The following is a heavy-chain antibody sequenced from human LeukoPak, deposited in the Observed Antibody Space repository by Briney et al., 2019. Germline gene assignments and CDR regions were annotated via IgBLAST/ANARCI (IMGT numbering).Heavy chain of an antibody. CDR1: GPTFSSYW. CDR3: ARAPGEGWFDP. D-gene: IGHD4-17*01. J-gene: IGHJ5*02. Sequence: GGSLRLSCAASGPTFSSYWMSWVRQAPGKGLEWVASIKQDGSEKYYVDSVKGRFTISRDNAKNSLYLQMNSLRAEDTALYYCARAPGEGWFDPWGQGTLVTVSS. CDR2: IKQDGSEK. V-gene: IGHV3-7*01.